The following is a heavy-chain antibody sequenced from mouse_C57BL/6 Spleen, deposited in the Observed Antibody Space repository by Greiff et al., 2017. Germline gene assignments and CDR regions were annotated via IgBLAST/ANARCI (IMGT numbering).Heavy chain of an antibody. D-gene: IGHD2-4*01. V-gene: IGHV1-54*01. CDR1: GYAFTNYL. J-gene: IGHJ2*01. Sequence: QVQLQQSGAELVRPGTSVKVSCKASGYAFTNYLIEWVKQRPGQGLEWIGVINPGSGGTNYNEKFKGKATLTAGKSSSTAYMQLSSLTSEDSAVYFCAREGDYDVGFDYWGQGTTLTVSS. CDR3: AREGDYDVGFDY. CDR2: INPGSGGT.